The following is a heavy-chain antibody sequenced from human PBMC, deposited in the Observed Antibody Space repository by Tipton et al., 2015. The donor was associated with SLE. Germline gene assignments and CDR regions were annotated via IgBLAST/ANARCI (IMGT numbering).Heavy chain of an antibody. CDR1: GFTFGNFA. D-gene: IGHD5-18*01. Sequence: GSLRLSCTASGFTFGNFAMTWVRQAPGKGLEWVSTISGSGDDTYYADSVKGRFTISRDNSKRNLYLEMSSLSAEDTAVYYCAKAMDFSFFGFWFDPRGQGTLVSVSS. J-gene: IGHJ5*02. CDR2: ISGSGDDT. CDR3: AKAMDFSFFGFWFDP. V-gene: IGHV3-23*01.